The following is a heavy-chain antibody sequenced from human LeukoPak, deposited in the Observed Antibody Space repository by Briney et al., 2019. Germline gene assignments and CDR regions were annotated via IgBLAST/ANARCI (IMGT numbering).Heavy chain of an antibody. D-gene: IGHD3-3*01. CDR3: ARDFYWQGFWAMDYYYYGMDV. CDR2: ISAYNGNT. V-gene: IGHV1-18*01. Sequence: ASVKVSCKASGYTFTSYGISWVRQPPGQGLEWMGCISAYNGNTNYAQKLQGRVTMTTDTSTRIAYMELRSLRSDDTAVYYCARDFYWQGFWAMDYYYYGMDVWGQGTTVTVSS. CDR1: GYTFTSYG. J-gene: IGHJ6*02.